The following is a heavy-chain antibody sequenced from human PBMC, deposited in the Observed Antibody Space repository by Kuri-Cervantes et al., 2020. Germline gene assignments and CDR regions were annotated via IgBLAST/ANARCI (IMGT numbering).Heavy chain of an antibody. D-gene: IGHD6-19*01. V-gene: IGHV3-33*08. CDR1: GFTFSNFG. Sequence: GESLKISCAASGFTFSNFGMHWVRQAPGKGLEWVALIWYDGSNKYYADSVKGRFTISRDNTKNSLYLQMNSLRVEDTAVYHCVREGWAGDRDYWGRGTLVTVSS. J-gene: IGHJ4*02. CDR3: VREGWAGDRDY. CDR2: IWYDGSNK.